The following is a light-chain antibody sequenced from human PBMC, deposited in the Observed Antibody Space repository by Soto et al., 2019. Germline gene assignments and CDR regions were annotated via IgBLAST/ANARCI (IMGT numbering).Light chain of an antibody. Sequence: DIQVAQSPSSLSASVGDRITITCQASQDISNRLNWYHQKPGKAPNLLIYDASDLASGAPSGFTGSGSGTTFSFTINSLQPEDVGTYYCQQCYTVPYTFGQGTKVEIK. J-gene: IGKJ2*01. CDR3: QQCYTVPYT. CDR2: DAS. CDR1: QDISNR. V-gene: IGKV1-33*01.